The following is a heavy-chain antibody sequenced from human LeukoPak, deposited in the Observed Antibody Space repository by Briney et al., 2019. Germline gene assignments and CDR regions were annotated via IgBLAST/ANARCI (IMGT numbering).Heavy chain of an antibody. CDR3: ARDKTYYGDYYFDY. D-gene: IGHD4-17*01. J-gene: IGHJ4*02. V-gene: IGHV1-3*01. CDR2: INAGNGNT. CDR1: GYTFTDHA. Sequence: GASVKVSCKAYGYTFTDHALQWVRQAPGQGLEWMGWINAGNGNTKYSQKFQGRVTITRDTSASTAYMELSSLRSEDTAVYYCARDKTYYGDYYFDYWGQGTLVTVSS.